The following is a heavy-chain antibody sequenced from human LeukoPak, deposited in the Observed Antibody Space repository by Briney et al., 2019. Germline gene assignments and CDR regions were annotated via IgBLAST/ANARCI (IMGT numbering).Heavy chain of an antibody. J-gene: IGHJ2*01. CDR1: GGSFSGYY. D-gene: IGHD3-10*01. Sequence: SETLSLTCAVYGGSFSGYYWSWIRQPPGKGLEWIGEINHSGSTNYNPSLKSRVTISVDTSKNQFSLKLSSVTAADTAVYYCARAKLIGSHWYFDHWGRGTLVTVSS. V-gene: IGHV4-34*01. CDR3: ARAKLIGSHWYFDH. CDR2: INHSGST.